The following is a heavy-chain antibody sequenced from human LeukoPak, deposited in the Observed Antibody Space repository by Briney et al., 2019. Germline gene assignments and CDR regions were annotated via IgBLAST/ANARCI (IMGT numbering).Heavy chain of an antibody. Sequence: PGRSLRLSCAASGFTFSSYGMHWVRQAPGKGLEWVAVISYDGSNKYYADSVKGRFTISRDNSKNTLYLQMNSLRAEDTAVYYCAKDGPAAAGIDYWGQGTLGTVSS. D-gene: IGHD6-13*01. CDR3: AKDGPAAAGIDY. CDR2: ISYDGSNK. V-gene: IGHV3-30*18. CDR1: GFTFSSYG. J-gene: IGHJ4*02.